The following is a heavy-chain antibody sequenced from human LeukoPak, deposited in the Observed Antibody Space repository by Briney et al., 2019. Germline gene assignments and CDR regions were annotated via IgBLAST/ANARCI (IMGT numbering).Heavy chain of an antibody. CDR2: VYYSGTT. D-gene: IGHD4/OR15-4a*01. J-gene: IGHJ6*02. CDR1: GGSVSGYY. V-gene: IGHV4-59*02. CDR3: AREDPQTRVPEGMDV. Sequence: SETLSLTCTVSGGSVSGYYWSWLRQPPGKGLEWIGYVYYSGTTNYNPSLKSRVTISVDTSKNQFSLQLGSVTAADTAVYYCAREDPQTRVPEGMDVWGQGTTVTVSS.